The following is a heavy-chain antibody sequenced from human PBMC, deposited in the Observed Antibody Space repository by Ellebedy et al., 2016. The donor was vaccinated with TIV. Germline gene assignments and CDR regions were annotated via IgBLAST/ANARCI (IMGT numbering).Heavy chain of an antibody. V-gene: IGHV1-18*04. CDR3: ARAVGSETYWGRGYYFDL. CDR1: GYTFTSYG. D-gene: IGHD1-26*01. CDR2: ISGYNGNT. Sequence: AASVKVSCKASGYTFTSYGISWVRQAPGQGLEWMGWISGYNGNTNYAQNFQGRVTVTTDTSTRTAYMDLRSLRSDDTAVYYCARAVGSETYWGRGYYFDLWGQGTLVTVSS. J-gene: IGHJ4*02.